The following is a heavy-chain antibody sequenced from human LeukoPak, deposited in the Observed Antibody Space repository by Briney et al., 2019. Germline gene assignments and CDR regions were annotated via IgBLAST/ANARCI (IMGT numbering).Heavy chain of an antibody. CDR1: GFSLSTTGVG. Sequence: SGPTLVNPTQTLTLTCAFSGFSLSTTGVGVGWIRQPPGKALEWLAHVYWDDDKRYSPSLKTRLTITKDTSKNQVVLTMTNMDPVDTATYFCARPYFFGSGLYFDYWGQGSLVTVSS. CDR2: VYWDDDK. J-gene: IGHJ4*02. V-gene: IGHV2-5*02. CDR3: ARPYFFGSGLYFDY. D-gene: IGHD3-10*01.